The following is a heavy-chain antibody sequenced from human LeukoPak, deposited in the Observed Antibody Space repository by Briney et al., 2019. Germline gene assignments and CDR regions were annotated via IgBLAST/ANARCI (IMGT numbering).Heavy chain of an antibody. D-gene: IGHD3-22*01. J-gene: IGHJ4*02. V-gene: IGHV4-39*07. CDR1: GGSISSSSYY. Sequence: SETLSLTCTVSGGSISSSSYYWGWIRQPPGKGLEWIGSIYYSGSTYYNPSLKSRVTISVDTSKNQFSLKLSSVTAADTAVYYCARDRYTYYYDSSGYSFDYWGQGTLVTDSS. CDR2: IYYSGST. CDR3: ARDRYTYYYDSSGYSFDY.